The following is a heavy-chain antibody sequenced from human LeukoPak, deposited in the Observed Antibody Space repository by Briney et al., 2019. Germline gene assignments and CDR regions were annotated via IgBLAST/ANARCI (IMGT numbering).Heavy chain of an antibody. CDR1: GFTFDDYA. CDR2: ISSSSSTI. CDR3: ARDTDGDYRGDAFDI. V-gene: IGHV3-48*04. J-gene: IGHJ3*02. D-gene: IGHD4-17*01. Sequence: GGSLRLSCAASGFTFDDYAMNWVRQAPGKGLEWVSYISSSSSTIYYADSVKGRFTISRDNAKNSLYLQMNSLRAEDTAVYYCARDTDGDYRGDAFDIWGQGTMVTASS.